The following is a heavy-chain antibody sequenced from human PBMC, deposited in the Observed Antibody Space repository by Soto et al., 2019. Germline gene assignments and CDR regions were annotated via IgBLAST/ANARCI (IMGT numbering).Heavy chain of an antibody. V-gene: IGHV4-39*01. J-gene: IGHJ4*02. CDR2: IYYSGST. D-gene: IGHD6-19*01. CDR1: GGSISSSSYY. Sequence: PSETLSLTCTVSGGSISSSSYYWGWIRQPPGKGLEWIGSIYYSGSTYYNPSLKSRVTISVDTSKNQFSLKLSSVTAADTAAYYCARLSGWYGAYYFDYWGQGTLVTVSS. CDR3: ARLSGWYGAYYFDY.